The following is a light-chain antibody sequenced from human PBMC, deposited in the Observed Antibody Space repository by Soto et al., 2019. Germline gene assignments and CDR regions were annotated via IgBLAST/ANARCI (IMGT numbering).Light chain of an antibody. J-gene: IGKJ1*01. V-gene: IGKV1-5*03. CDR3: QHYSGDRAT. CDR2: EVS. Sequence: EILLTQSPSTLSASVLDRCTISGRASQSINKWLAWYQHKPGKAPNLLIYEVSTLHSGVPSRFSGSGSGTEFTLTISSLRPDDFATYYCQHYSGDRATFGQGTKVDI. CDR1: QSINKW.